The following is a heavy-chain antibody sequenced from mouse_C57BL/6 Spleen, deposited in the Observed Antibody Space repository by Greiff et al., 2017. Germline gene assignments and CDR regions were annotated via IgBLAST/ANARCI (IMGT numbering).Heavy chain of an antibody. V-gene: IGHV5-9*01. J-gene: IGHJ2*01. CDR2: ISGGGGNT. D-gene: IGHD1-1*01. Sequence: EVHLVESGGGLVKPGGSLKLSCAASGFTFSSYTMSWVRQTPEKRLEWVATISGGGGNTYYPDSVKGRFTISRDNAKNTLYLQMSSLRSEDTALYYCARHALSTVVAPYFDYWGQGTTLTVSS. CDR1: GFTFSSYT. CDR3: ARHALSTVVAPYFDY.